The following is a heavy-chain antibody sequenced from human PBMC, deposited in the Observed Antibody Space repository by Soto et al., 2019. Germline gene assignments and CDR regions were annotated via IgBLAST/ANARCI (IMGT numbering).Heavy chain of an antibody. CDR1: GFTFSSYA. CDR3: AKYPFFGVVIITGPTFDY. D-gene: IGHD3-3*01. J-gene: IGHJ4*02. Sequence: GGSLRLSCAASGFTFSSYAMSWVRQAPGKGLEWVSAISGSGGSTYYADSVKGRFTISRDNSKNTLYLQMNSLRAEDTAVYYCAKYPFFGVVIITGPTFDYWGQGTLVTVSS. CDR2: ISGSGGST. V-gene: IGHV3-23*01.